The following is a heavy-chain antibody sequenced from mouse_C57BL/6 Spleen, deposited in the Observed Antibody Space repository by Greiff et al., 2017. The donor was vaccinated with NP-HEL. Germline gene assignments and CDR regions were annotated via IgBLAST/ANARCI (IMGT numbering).Heavy chain of an antibody. V-gene: IGHV3-6*01. CDR3: AREGTVAHYYAMDY. CDR1: GYSITSGYY. CDR2: ISYDGSN. D-gene: IGHD1-1*01. J-gene: IGHJ4*01. Sequence: EVQLQESGPGLVKPSQSLSLTCSVTGYSITSGYYWNWIRQFPGNKLEWMGYISYDGSNNYNPSLKNRISITRDTSKNQFFLKLNSVTTEDTATYYCAREGTVAHYYAMDYWGQGTSVTVSS.